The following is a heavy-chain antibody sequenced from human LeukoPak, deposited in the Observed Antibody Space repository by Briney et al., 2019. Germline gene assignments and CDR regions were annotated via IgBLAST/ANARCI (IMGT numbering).Heavy chain of an antibody. D-gene: IGHD1-1*01. V-gene: IGHV4-34*01. J-gene: IGHJ4*02. Sequence: PSETLSLTCAGYGGSFSGYYWSWVRQPPQKGLEWIGEVDHSGSTSYNPSLKSRVTISVDMSKNQSSLKVSSVTAADTAVYYCARGTTSRSYYFDYWGQGTLVTVSS. CDR1: GGSFSGYY. CDR3: ARGTTSRSYYFDY. CDR2: VDHSGST.